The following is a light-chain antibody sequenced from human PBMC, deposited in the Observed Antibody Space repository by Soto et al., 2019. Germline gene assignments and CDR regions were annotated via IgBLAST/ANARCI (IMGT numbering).Light chain of an antibody. CDR1: QGISTW. CDR3: QQTNSFPIP. V-gene: IGKV1-12*01. J-gene: IGKJ4*01. Sequence: DIQMTQSPSSVSASVGDRVTVTCRASQGISTWLVWYQKKPGKAPNLLIYGASTLQSGVPSRFRGSGSGTDFTLTISGLQPEDSATYYCQQTNSFPIPFGGGTKVDIK. CDR2: GAS.